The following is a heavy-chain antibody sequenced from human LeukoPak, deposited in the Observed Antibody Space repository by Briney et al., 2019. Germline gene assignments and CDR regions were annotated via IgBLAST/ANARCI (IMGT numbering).Heavy chain of an antibody. J-gene: IGHJ4*02. CDR3: ARVGGSYSYFDY. D-gene: IGHD1-26*01. V-gene: IGHV4-59*01. CDR2: IYYSGST. Sequence: PSETLSLTCTVSGGSISSYYWSWIRQPPGKGLEWIGYIYYSGSTNYNPSLKSRVTISVDTSKNQFSPKLSSVTAADTAVYYCARVGGSYSYFDYWGQGTLVTVSS. CDR1: GGSISSYY.